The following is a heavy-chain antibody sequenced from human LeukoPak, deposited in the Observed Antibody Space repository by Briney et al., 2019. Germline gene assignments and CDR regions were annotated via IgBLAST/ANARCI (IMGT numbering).Heavy chain of an antibody. CDR3: VKDQGGPFDY. Sequence: GGSLRLSCSASGFTFSSYAMHWVRQAPGKGLEYVSAVSINGGSTYYADSVKGRFTISRDNSKNTLYLQMSSLRAEDTAVYYCVKDQGGPFDYWGQRTLVTVSS. D-gene: IGHD2-15*01. CDR2: VSINGGST. CDR1: GFTFSSYA. J-gene: IGHJ4*02. V-gene: IGHV3-64D*06.